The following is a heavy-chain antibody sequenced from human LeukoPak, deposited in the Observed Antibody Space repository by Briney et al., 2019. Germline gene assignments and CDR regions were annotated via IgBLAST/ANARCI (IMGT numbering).Heavy chain of an antibody. Sequence: GGSLRLSCAASGFTFSTYVMNWFRQAPGKGLEWVSTISVGAEYIFYADSVKGRFTISRDNSKNTLYLQMNSLRAEDTAVYYCARSRITMVRGVGYNWFDPWGQGTLVTVSS. CDR1: GFTFSTYV. V-gene: IGHV3-23*01. D-gene: IGHD3-10*01. CDR2: ISVGAEYI. CDR3: ARSRITMVRGVGYNWFDP. J-gene: IGHJ5*02.